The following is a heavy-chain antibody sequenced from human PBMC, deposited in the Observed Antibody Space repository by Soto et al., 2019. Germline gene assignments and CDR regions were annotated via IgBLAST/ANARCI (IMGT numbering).Heavy chain of an antibody. CDR2: IKSKTDGGTT. Sequence: APGKGLEWVGRIKSKTDGGTTDYAAPVKGRFIISRDDSKNTLYLQMNSLKTEDTAVYYYNTIRMIYEVPVPRGQGTLVTVSS. D-gene: IGHD3-16*01. J-gene: IGHJ5*02. V-gene: IGHV3-15*07. CDR3: NTIRMIYEVPVP.